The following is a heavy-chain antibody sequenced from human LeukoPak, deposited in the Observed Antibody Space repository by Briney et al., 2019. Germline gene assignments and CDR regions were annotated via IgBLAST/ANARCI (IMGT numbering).Heavy chain of an antibody. D-gene: IGHD2-2*01. CDR3: ARSYCSSTSCYGYFDY. Sequence: ASVKVSCKASGYTFTGYYMHWVRQAPGQGLEWMGWINPNSGGTNYAQKFQGWVTMTRDTSISTAYMELSRLRSDDTAVYYCARSYCSSTSCYGYFDYWGQGTLDTVSS. J-gene: IGHJ4*02. V-gene: IGHV1-2*04. CDR2: INPNSGGT. CDR1: GYTFTGYY.